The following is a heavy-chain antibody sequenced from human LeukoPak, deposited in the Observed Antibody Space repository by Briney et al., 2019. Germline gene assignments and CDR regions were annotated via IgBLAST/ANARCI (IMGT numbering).Heavy chain of an antibody. J-gene: IGHJ4*02. CDR1: GFNFSIYS. D-gene: IGHD3-10*01. V-gene: IGHV3-21*01. CDR3: ARSMTGSGSYYPYFDY. CDR2: ISSTSESK. Sequence: GGSLRLSCAPSGFNFSIYSMNWVRQAPGKGLEWVASISSTSESKFYADSVRGRFTISRDNAKTSLFLQLNSLRAEDTAVYYCARSMTGSGSYYPYFDYWGQGTLVTVSS.